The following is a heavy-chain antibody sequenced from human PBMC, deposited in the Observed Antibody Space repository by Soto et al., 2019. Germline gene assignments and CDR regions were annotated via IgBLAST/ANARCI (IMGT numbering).Heavy chain of an antibody. CDR3: AKRSPYSRGWYSTIFDY. V-gene: IGHV3-23*01. D-gene: IGHD6-19*01. J-gene: IGHJ4*02. CDR2: ISESGGST. CDR1: GFSFSDYA. Sequence: PGGSLRLSCAASGFSFSDYAMRCVRQAPGKGLEWVSVISESGGSTHYADSVRGRFTVSTDNSKNSLSLRMNSLRDEDTAVYFCAKRSPYSRGWYSTIFDYWGQGA.